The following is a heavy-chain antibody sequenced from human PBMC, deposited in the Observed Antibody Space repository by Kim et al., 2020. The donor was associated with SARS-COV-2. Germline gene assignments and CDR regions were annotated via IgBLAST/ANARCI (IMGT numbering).Heavy chain of an antibody. J-gene: IGHJ4*02. CDR3: AKDGGRGIAVAGTYFDY. Sequence: GGSLRLSCAASGFTFDDYAMHWVRQAPGKGLEWVSLISGDGGSTYYADSVKGRFTISRDNSKNSLYLQMNSLRTEDTALYYCAKDGGRGIAVAGTYFDYWGQGTLVTVSS. V-gene: IGHV3-43*02. CDR1: GFTFDDYA. CDR2: ISGDGGST. D-gene: IGHD6-19*01.